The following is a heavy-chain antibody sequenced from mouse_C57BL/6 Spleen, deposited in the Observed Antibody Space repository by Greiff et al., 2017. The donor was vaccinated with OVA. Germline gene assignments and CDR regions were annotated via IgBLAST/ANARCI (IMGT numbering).Heavy chain of an antibody. CDR1: GYTFTGYW. V-gene: IGHV1-9*01. CDR3: ARRHYYGSSYYAMDY. CDR2: ILPGSGST. Sequence: QVQLQQSGAELMKPGASVKLSCKATGYTFTGYWIEWVKQRPGHGLEWIGEILPGSGSTNYNEKFKGKATFTADTSSNTAYMQLSSLTTEDSAIYYCARRHYYGSSYYAMDYWGQGTSVTVSS. J-gene: IGHJ4*01. D-gene: IGHD1-1*01.